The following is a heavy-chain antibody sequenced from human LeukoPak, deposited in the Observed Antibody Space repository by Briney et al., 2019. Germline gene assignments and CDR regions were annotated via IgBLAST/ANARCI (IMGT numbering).Heavy chain of an antibody. J-gene: IGHJ4*02. CDR1: GGSISSSSYY. D-gene: IGHD7-27*01. CDR3: ARYWGFFDY. Sequence: SETLSLTCTVSGGSISSSSYYWGWIRQPPGKGLEWVGRIYSSGDTLYNPSLQSRVSMSIDTSRGQFSLQLTSVTAADTALYYCARYWGFFDYWGQGTLVTVSS. CDR2: IYSSGDT. V-gene: IGHV4-39*07.